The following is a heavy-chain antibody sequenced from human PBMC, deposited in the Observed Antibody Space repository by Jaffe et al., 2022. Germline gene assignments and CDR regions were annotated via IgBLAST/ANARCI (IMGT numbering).Heavy chain of an antibody. J-gene: IGHJ3*02. CDR3: VGDSGGTDAFDI. CDR1: GFTFSSYA. V-gene: IGHV3-23*01. Sequence: EVQLLESGGGLVQPGGSLRLSCAASGFTFSSYAMSWVRQAPGKGLEWVSAISGSGGSTYYADSVKGRFTISRDNSKNTLYLQMNSLRAEDTAVYYCVGDSGGTDAFDIWGQGTMVTVSS. CDR2: ISGSGGST. D-gene: IGHD4-17*01.